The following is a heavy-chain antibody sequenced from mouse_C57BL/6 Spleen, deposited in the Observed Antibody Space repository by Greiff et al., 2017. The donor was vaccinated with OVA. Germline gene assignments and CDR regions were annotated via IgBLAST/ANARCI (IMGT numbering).Heavy chain of an antibody. D-gene: IGHD2-4*01. V-gene: IGHV1-55*01. CDR1: GYTFTSYW. CDR2: IYPGSGST. Sequence: VKLQQPGAELVKPGASVKMSCKASGYTFTSYWITWVKQRPGQGLEWIGDIYPGSGSTNYNEKFKSKATLTVDTSSSTAYMQLSSLTSEDSAVYYCARWDYGGVYFDYWGQGTTLTVSS. J-gene: IGHJ2*01. CDR3: ARWDYGGVYFDY.